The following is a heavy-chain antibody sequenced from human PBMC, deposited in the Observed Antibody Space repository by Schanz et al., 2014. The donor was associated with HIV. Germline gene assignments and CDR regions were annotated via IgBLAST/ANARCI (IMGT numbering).Heavy chain of an antibody. Sequence: EVQLVESGGGLVQPGGSLRLSCAASGFTFSSHWMHWVRQAPGKGLVWVSRINSNEGTTDYADSVKGRFTISRDNAKNTLYLQMTTLRIDDTAVYYCAKPEYDSRGSSQSHFDYLGQGTLVTVSS. V-gene: IGHV3-74*01. J-gene: IGHJ4*02. D-gene: IGHD3-22*01. CDR1: GFTFSSHW. CDR3: AKPEYDSRGSSQSHFDY. CDR2: INSNEGTT.